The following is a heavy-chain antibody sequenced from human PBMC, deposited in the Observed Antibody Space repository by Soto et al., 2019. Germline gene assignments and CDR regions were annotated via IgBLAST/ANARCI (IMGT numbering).Heavy chain of an antibody. CDR2: TYYRSKWYS. CDR3: AREGFVSIDSAYSWFDP. Sequence: SLLSAISVHAVSRATADRDSSQKSPSHGFEWLGKTYYRSKWYSVYALSVQSRIIINADTSKNQFSLQLNSVTPEDTAVYYCAREGFVSIDSAYSWFDPWGQGALVTVSS. CDR1: VHAVSRATAD. J-gene: IGHJ5*02. V-gene: IGHV6-1*01. D-gene: IGHD4-4*01.